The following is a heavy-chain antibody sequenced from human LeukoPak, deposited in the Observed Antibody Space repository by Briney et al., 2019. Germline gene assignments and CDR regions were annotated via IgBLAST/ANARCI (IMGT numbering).Heavy chain of an antibody. V-gene: IGHV3-30*04. CDR2: ISYDGSNK. J-gene: IGHJ4*02. CDR3: ARGYDYFDY. CDR1: GFTFSSYA. D-gene: IGHD3-16*01. Sequence: PGGPLRLSCAASGFTFSSYAMHWVRQAPGKGLEWVAVISYDGSNKYYADSVKGRFTISRDNSKNTLYLQMNSLRAEDTAVYYCARGYDYFDYWGQGTLVTVSS.